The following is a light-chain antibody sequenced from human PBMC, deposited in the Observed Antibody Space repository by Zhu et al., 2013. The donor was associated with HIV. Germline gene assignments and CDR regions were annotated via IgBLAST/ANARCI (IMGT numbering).Light chain of an antibody. J-gene: IGKJ3*01. CDR1: QDIKNF. V-gene: IGKV1-27*01. CDR2: GAT. Sequence: DIQMTQSPPSQSASVGDRVTITCRASQDIKNFLVWYQQKPGTPPKLLIYGATTLESGVPSRFSGSGSGTEFTLTISSLQPEDAATYYCQKYNIAPFTFGPGTKLEIK. CDR3: QKYNIAPFT.